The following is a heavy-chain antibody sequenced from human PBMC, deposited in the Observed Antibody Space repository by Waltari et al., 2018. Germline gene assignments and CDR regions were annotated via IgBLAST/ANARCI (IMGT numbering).Heavy chain of an antibody. D-gene: IGHD2-15*01. Sequence: QVQLVESGGGVVQPGRSLRLSCAVSGFTFSDYGMHWVRQAPGKGVEWVASILYYGRKTFYTDSVKGRFTISRDNSKNTLYLQMNSLRAEDTAVYFCAKDYCAGGSCYIDDWGQGTPVSVSS. J-gene: IGHJ4*02. CDR3: AKDYCAGGSCYIDD. V-gene: IGHV3-30*18. CDR2: ILYYGRKT. CDR1: GFTFSDYG.